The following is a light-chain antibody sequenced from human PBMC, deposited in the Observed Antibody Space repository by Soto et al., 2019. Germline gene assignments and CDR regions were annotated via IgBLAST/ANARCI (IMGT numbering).Light chain of an antibody. V-gene: IGKV3-20*01. CDR3: QHYDRYPPT. Sequence: ESVLTQSPGTLSLSPGERATLSCRASQSITSDFLAWYQQKPGQAPRLLIYGASSRATGIPGRFRGSGSGTDFNLSISRLEPEDFAVYYCQHYDRYPPTFGGGTKVEIK. CDR1: QSITSDF. CDR2: GAS. J-gene: IGKJ4*01.